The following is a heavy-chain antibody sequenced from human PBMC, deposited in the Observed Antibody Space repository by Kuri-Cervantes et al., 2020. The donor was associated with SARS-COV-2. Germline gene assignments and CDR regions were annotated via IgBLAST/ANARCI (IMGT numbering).Heavy chain of an antibody. V-gene: IGHV4-34*01. D-gene: IGHD6-19*01. CDR1: GASFSGYY. CDR2: INHSGST. J-gene: IGHJ6*02. CDR3: ARGGRIAVAGILLPLYYYGMDV. Sequence: GSLRLSCAVYGASFSGYYWSWIRQPPGKGLEWIGEINHSGSTNYNPSLKSRVTISVDTSTNQFSLKLSSVTAAETAVYYCARGGRIAVAGILLPLYYYGMDVWGQGTTVTDSS.